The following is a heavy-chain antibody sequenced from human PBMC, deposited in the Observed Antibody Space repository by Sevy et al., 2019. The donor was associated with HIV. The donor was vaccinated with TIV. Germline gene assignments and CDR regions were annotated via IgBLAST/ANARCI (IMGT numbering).Heavy chain of an antibody. CDR3: ARSLLPDYYGSGSYDY. Sequence: SETLSLTCTVSGGSISSGDYYWSWIRQPPGKGLEWIGYIYYSGSTYYNPSLKSRVTISVDTSKYQFSLKLSSVTAADTAVYYCARSLLPDYYGSGSYDYWGQGTLVTVSS. CDR1: GGSISSGDYY. CDR2: IYYSGST. D-gene: IGHD3-10*01. V-gene: IGHV4-30-4*01. J-gene: IGHJ4*02.